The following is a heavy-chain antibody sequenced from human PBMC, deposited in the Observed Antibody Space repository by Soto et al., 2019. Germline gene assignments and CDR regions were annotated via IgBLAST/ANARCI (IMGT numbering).Heavy chain of an antibody. CDR2: INSDGSST. D-gene: IGHD3-10*01. CDR1: GFTFSSYW. CDR3: ARAGYYYGSGSSHDAFDI. J-gene: IGHJ3*02. V-gene: IGHV3-74*01. Sequence: GGSLRLSCAASGFTFSSYWMHWVRQAPGKGLVWVSRINSDGSSTSYADSVKGRFTISRDNAKNTLYLQMNSLRAEDTAVYYCARAGYYYGSGSSHDAFDIWGQGTMVTVSS.